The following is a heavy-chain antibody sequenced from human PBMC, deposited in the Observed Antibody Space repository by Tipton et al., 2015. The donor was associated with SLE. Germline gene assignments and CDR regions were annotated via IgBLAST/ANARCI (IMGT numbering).Heavy chain of an antibody. Sequence: SLRLSCAASGFTFSSYSMNWVRQAPGKGLEWVSSISSSSSYIYYADSVKGRFTISRDNSKNTLYLQMNSLRAEDTAVYYCAKDRAPYDFWSGYPQSYWGQGTLVTVSS. CDR1: GFTFSSYS. V-gene: IGHV3-21*01. CDR2: ISSSSSYI. CDR3: AKDRAPYDFWSGYPQSY. D-gene: IGHD3-3*01. J-gene: IGHJ4*02.